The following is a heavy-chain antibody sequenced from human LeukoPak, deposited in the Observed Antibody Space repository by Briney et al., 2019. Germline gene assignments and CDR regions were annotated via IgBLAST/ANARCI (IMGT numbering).Heavy chain of an antibody. V-gene: IGHV4-30-4*01. J-gene: IGHJ4*02. CDR1: GGSISSGDYY. D-gene: IGHD6-13*01. CDR2: IYYSGST. CDR3: ARETGYSSSWYPD. Sequence: SETLSLTCTVSGGSISSGDYYWSWIRQPPGKGLEWIGYIYYSGSTYYNPSLKSRVTISVDTSKNQFSLKLSSVTAADTAVYYCARETGYSSSWYPDWGQGTLVTVSS.